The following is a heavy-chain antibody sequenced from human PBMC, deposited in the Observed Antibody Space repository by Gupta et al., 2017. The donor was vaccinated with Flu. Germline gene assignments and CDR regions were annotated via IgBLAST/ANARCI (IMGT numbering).Heavy chain of an antibody. CDR1: GGTFSSYA. D-gene: IGHD6-13*01. V-gene: IGHV1-69*06. CDR2: IIPIFGTA. CDR3: ARGGIAAPQHYYYYGMDV. J-gene: IGHJ6*02. Sequence: QVQLVQSGVEVKKRGSSVKVSCKAFGGTFSSYAISWVRQAHGQGLEWMGGIIPIFGTANYAQKFQGRVTITANKSTSTAYMELSSLKSEDTAVYYCARGGIAAPQHYYYYGMDVWGQGTTVTVSS.